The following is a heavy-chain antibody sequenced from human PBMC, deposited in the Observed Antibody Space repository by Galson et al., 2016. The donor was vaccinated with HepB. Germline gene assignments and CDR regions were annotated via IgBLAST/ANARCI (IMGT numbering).Heavy chain of an antibody. Sequence: SVKVSCKVSGYTLSELLINWVRQAPGKGLEWMGGFDPEDGKKMYAQNFQGRVSMTEDTSIDTAYMVLSSLRFEDTAVYYCAKDERGGSGGGMNVWGQGTTVTVSS. J-gene: IGHJ6*02. CDR3: AKDERGGSGGGMNV. V-gene: IGHV1-24*01. CDR2: FDPEDGKK. D-gene: IGHD3-16*01. CDR1: GYTLSELL.